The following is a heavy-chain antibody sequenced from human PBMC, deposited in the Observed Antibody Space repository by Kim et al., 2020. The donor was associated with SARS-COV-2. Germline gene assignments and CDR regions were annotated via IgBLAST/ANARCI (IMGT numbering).Heavy chain of an antibody. J-gene: IGHJ6*02. V-gene: IGHV3-73*01. D-gene: IGHD1-26*01. Sequence: GGSLRLSCAASGFTFSGSAMHWVRQASGKGLEWVGRIRSKADSSESAYSASVKCRFTISSDESKITTYLQRNSLKAEDTAVYYCRSGSYPRALSDVMDFWGQGTMVTVSS. CDR2: IRSKADSSES. CDR1: GFTFSGSA. CDR3: RSGSYPRALSDVMDF.